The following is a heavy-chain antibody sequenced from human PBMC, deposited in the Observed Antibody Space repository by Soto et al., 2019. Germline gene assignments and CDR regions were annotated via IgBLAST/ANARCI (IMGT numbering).Heavy chain of an antibody. D-gene: IGHD4-4*01. J-gene: IGHJ4*02. V-gene: IGHV3-23*01. CDR3: AGVKRSSNYAAGSYY. CDR1: GFTFSSYA. CDR2: ISTSGATT. Sequence: PGGSLRLSCAASGFTFSSYAMSWVRQAPGKGLEWVSVISTSGATTQYADSVKGRFTISRDNSKNTLYLQMNSLRVEDTAVYYCAGVKRSSNYAAGSYYWGQGTLVTVSS.